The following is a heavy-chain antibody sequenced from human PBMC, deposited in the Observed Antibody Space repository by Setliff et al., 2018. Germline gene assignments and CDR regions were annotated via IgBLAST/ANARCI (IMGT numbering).Heavy chain of an antibody. CDR2: IYTSGTT. CDR3: ARSNMGNYYDSGRYYYYYYMDV. D-gene: IGHD3-10*01. J-gene: IGHJ6*03. V-gene: IGHV4-61*09. Sequence: SETLSLTCSVSGGSISSGSYYWTWIRQPAGKGLEWIGHIYTSGTTKYNPSLKSRVTISVDASKNQFFLKLTPVTATDTAVYYCARSNMGNYYDSGRYYYYYYMDVWGKGTTVTVSS. CDR1: GGSISSGSYY.